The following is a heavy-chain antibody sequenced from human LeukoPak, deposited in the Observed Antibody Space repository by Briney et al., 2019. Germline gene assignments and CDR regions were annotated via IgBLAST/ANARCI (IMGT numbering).Heavy chain of an antibody. V-gene: IGHV3-7*05. J-gene: IGHJ5*02. CDR1: GLTFSNYW. CDR2: IKQDGSEK. Sequence: GGSLRLSCAASGLTFSNYWMIWVRQAPGKGLEWVGNIKQDGSEKRYADSVRGRFSISRDNAQTSLYLQMNSLRAEDTAVYYCARASDPWLQLTWGQGTLVTVSS. CDR3: ARASDPWLQLT. D-gene: IGHD5-24*01.